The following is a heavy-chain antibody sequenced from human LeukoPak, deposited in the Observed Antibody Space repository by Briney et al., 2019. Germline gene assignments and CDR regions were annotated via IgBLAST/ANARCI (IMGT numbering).Heavy chain of an antibody. J-gene: IGHJ4*02. CDR1: GYTFTSYG. V-gene: IGHV1-18*01. CDR3: ARAAAYDSSGYYYY. D-gene: IGHD3-22*01. Sequence: GASVKVSCKASGYTFTSYGITWVRQAPGQGLEWMGWISAYNGYTNYAQKLQGRVTMTTDTSTTTAYMELRSLRSDDTAVYYCARAAAYDSSGYYYYWGQGTLVTVSS. CDR2: ISAYNGYT.